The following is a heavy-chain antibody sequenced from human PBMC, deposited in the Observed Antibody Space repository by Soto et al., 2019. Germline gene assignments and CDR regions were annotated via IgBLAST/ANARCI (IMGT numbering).Heavy chain of an antibody. CDR3: ARGYCSAVGCYVHYYYGFDV. Sequence: EVKLLQSGGGAGQPGGSLRLPCAAAGFTFRNYVMNWVRQAPGKGLELVSSISSNGGSAYYADSVKGRFTISRDNSKNTLYLQMNSLRADDTAVYYCARGYCSAVGCYVHYYYGFDVWGQGTTVTVSS. J-gene: IGHJ6*02. CDR2: ISSNGGSA. V-gene: IGHV3-23*01. CDR1: GFTFRNYV. D-gene: IGHD2-15*01.